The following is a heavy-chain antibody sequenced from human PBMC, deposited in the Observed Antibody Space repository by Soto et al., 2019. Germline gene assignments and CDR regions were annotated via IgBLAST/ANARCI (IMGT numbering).Heavy chain of an antibody. D-gene: IGHD1-1*01. Sequence: SGFTFSDAWMNWVRQAPGKGLEWVGRIKSKSDGGTIDYAAFVKGRFTISRDDSKNMLYLQMNSLKTEDTAVYYCATPGTATRPYYFDSWGQGTLVTVSS. J-gene: IGHJ4*02. CDR1: GFTFSDAW. CDR2: IKSKSDGGTI. CDR3: ATPGTATRPYYFDS. V-gene: IGHV3-15*07.